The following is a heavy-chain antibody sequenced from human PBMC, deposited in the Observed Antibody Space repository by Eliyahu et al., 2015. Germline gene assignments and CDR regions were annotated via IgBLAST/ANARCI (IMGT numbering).Heavy chain of an antibody. V-gene: IGHV2-70*01. CDR3: ARIREASVAGIIYYYYGMDV. Sequence: QVTLRESGPALVKPTQTLTLTCTFSGFSLTTSXMCVSWMRQPPGKALEWLAFIDWDDDKYYSTSLKTRLTISKDTSKNQVVLTMTNMDPVDTATYYCARIREASVAGIIYYYYGMDVWGQGTTVTVSS. J-gene: IGHJ6*02. D-gene: IGHD6-19*01. CDR1: GFSLTTSXMC. CDR2: IDWDDDK.